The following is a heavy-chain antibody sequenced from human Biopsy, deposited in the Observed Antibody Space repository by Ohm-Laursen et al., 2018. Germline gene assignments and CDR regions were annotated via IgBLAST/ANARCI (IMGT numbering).Heavy chain of an antibody. D-gene: IGHD3-10*01. CDR2: INHSGRT. V-gene: IGHV4-34*01. CDR3: VRGVDYYYPYRYYALDV. Sequence: GTLSLTCAVYGESFNGYYWSWIRQTPGKGLEWIGEINHSGRTNYNPSLKSRVTISVDTSKNKFPLKVRSVTAADTAVYYCVRGVDYYYPYRYYALDVWGQGTTVTVSS. CDR1: GESFNGYY. J-gene: IGHJ6*02.